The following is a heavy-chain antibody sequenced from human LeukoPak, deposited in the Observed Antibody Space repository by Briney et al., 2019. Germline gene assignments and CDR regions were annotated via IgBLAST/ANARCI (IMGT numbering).Heavy chain of an antibody. CDR1: GGTFSSYA. V-gene: IGHV1-69*05. CDR2: IIPIFGTA. CDR3: ARGASAVAGTGFNWFDP. J-gene: IGHJ5*02. D-gene: IGHD6-19*01. Sequence: ASVKVSCKASGGTFSSYAISRVRQAPGQGLEWMGGIIPIFGTANYARKFQGRVTITTDESTSTAYMELSSLRSEDTAVYYCARGASAVAGTGFNWFDPWGQGTLVTVSS.